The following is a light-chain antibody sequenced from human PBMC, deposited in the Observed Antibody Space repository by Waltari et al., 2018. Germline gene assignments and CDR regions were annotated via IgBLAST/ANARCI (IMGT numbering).Light chain of an antibody. V-gene: IGLV3-21*02. Sequence: SYVLTQPPSVSVAPGQTARITCGGNNIGDKTVHGYQKRPGQAPVLVVFADRDRPAGIHDRFPGSNPGNTATLTISRVEAGDEADYYCQVWDRSSDVVFGGGTKLTVL. CDR2: ADR. CDR3: QVWDRSSDVV. J-gene: IGLJ2*01. CDR1: NIGDKT.